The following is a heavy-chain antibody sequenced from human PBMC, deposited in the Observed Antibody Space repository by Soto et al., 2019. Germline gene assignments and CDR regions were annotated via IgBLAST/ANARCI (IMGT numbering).Heavy chain of an antibody. J-gene: IGHJ4*02. D-gene: IGHD4-17*01. Sequence: VGSLRLSCAGSGLTFRNDWLSWVRQAPGKGLEWVANINQDGSERYYVDSVRGRFTISRDNVENSLYLQLNSLRPEDTAVYYCAVYGYGVSAAAYWGQGTLVTVSS. V-gene: IGHV3-7*03. CDR2: INQDGSER. CDR1: GLTFRNDW. CDR3: AVYGYGVSAAAY.